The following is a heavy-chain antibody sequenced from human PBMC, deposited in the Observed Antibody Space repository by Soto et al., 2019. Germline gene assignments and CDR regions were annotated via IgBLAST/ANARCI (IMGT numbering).Heavy chain of an antibody. CDR3: MKESRAGSTCRGSKFDY. Sequence: GGSLRLSCITSGFSFSTYAMSWVRQAPGKGLESISTFSGSGGGTYYADSVKGRFTISRDNSKNTVLLQMNSLRAEDTATYYCMKESRAGSTCRGSKFDYCGQGLRATVSS. J-gene: IGHJ4*02. V-gene: IGHV3-23*01. CDR2: FSGSGGGT. CDR1: GFSFSTYA. D-gene: IGHD2-2*01.